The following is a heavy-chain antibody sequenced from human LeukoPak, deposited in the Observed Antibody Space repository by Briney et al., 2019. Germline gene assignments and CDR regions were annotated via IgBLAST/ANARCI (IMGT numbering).Heavy chain of an antibody. D-gene: IGHD2-15*01. CDR2: INYSGST. Sequence: GSLRLSCAASGFTFSSYWMSWVRQAPGKGLEWIGYINYSGSTYYNPSLKSRVTISGDTSKNQFSLKLSSVTAADTAVYYCARGNSDGKREDYWGPGTLLTVSS. CDR3: ARGNSDGKREDY. V-gene: IGHV4-59*06. CDR1: GFTFSSYW. J-gene: IGHJ4*02.